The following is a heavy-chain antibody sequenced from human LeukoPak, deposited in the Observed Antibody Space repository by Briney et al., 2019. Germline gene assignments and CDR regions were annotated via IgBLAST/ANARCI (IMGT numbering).Heavy chain of an antibody. CDR2: ISSNGGST. D-gene: IGHD1/OR15-1a*01. V-gene: IGHV3-64*01. CDR1: GFTFSSYA. CDR3: ARGVNNWNIDVFDI. Sequence: GGSLRLSCAASGFTFSSYAMHWVRQAPGKGLEYVSAISSNGGSTYYANSVKGRFTISRDNSKNTLYLQMGSLRAEDMAVYYCARGVNNWNIDVFDIXGQGTMVTVSS. J-gene: IGHJ3*02.